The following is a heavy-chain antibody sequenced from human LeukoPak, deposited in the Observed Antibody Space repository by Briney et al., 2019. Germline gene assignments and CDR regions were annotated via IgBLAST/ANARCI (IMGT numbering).Heavy chain of an antibody. J-gene: IGHJ6*03. CDR1: GGSFSGYY. D-gene: IGHD3-22*01. CDR2: INHSGST. V-gene: IGHV4-34*01. CDR3: ARGRGSGYYLPYYYYYMDV. Sequence: SETLSLTCVVYGGSFSGYYWSWIRQPPGKGLEWIGEINHSGSTNYNPSLKSRVTISVDTSKNQFSLKLSSVTAADTAVYYCARGRGSGYYLPYYYYYMDVWGKGTTVTVSS.